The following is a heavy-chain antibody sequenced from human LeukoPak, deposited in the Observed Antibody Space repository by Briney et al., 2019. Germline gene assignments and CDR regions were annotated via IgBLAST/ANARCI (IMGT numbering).Heavy chain of an antibody. D-gene: IGHD3-3*01. CDR2: ISGRGDTT. V-gene: IGHV3-23*01. CDR3: AKSPLRTRILLDY. J-gene: IGHJ4*02. Sequence: GGSLRLSCAASGFTFSSYGVSWVRQAPGKGLEWVSAISGRGDTTYYADSVKGRFTISRDNSKNTLYLQMNSLRADDTAVYYCAKSPLRTRILLDYWGQGTLVTVSS. CDR1: GFTFSSYG.